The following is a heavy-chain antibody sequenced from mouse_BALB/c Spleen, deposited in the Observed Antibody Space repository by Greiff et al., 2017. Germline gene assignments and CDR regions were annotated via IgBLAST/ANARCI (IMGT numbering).Heavy chain of an antibody. V-gene: IGHV2-5-1*01. CDR3: AKNEGYDAHYAMDY. D-gene: IGHD2-14*01. J-gene: IGHJ4*01. CDR2: IWRGGST. CDR1: GFSLTSYG. Sequence: VQLQQSGPSLVQPSQSLSITCTVSGFSLTSYGVHWVRQSPGKGLEWLGVIWRGGSTDYNAAFMSRLSITKDNSKSQVFFKMNSLQADDTAIYYCAKNEGYDAHYAMDYWGQGTSVTVSS.